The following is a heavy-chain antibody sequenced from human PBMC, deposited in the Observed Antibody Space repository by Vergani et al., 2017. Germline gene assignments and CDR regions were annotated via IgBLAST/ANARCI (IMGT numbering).Heavy chain of an antibody. V-gene: IGHV3-30*18. Sequence: VQLLESGGGLVQPGGSLRLSCAASGFTFSSYGMHWVRQAPGKGLEWVAVISYDGSNKYYADSVKGRFTISRDNSKNTLYLQMNSLRAEDTAVYYCAKDPGYFDPHYGMDVWGQGTTVTVSS. CDR1: GFTFSSYG. D-gene: IGHD3-9*01. J-gene: IGHJ6*02. CDR3: AKDPGYFDPHYGMDV. CDR2: ISYDGSNK.